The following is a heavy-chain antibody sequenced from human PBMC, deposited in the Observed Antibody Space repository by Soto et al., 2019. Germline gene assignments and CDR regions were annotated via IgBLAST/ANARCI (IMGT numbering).Heavy chain of an antibody. CDR3: ARDLGGPGPRRPVAGTFWFDP. D-gene: IGHD6-19*01. V-gene: IGHV3-30*03. Sequence: GGSLRLSCAASTLTVSLYGIQWVRQAPGKVLDWVAFISNDGGTQYYADSVKGRFTISRDNSKNTLYLQMNSLRAEDTAVYYCARDLGGPGPRRPVAGTFWFDPWGQGTLVTVSS. J-gene: IGHJ5*02. CDR1: TLTVSLYG. CDR2: ISNDGGTQ.